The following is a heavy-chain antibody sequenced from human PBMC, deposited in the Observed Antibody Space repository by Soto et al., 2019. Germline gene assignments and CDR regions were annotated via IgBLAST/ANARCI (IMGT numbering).Heavy chain of an antibody. CDR3: ATDPLSDDTSGTIDF. CDR2: ISYDGRNK. Sequence: QVQLVESGGGVVQPGRSLRLSCAASGFTFSSYGIHWVRQAPGKGLEWLAVISYDGRNKYYADSVKGRFTISRDNSKNTMYLQMNSLTAEDTAVYYCATDPLSDDTSGTIDFWGPGTLVTVSS. CDR1: GFTFSSYG. D-gene: IGHD3-22*01. V-gene: IGHV3-30*04. J-gene: IGHJ4*02.